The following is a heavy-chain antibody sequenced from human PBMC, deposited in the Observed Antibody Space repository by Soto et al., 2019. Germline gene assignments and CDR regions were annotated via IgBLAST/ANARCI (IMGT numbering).Heavy chain of an antibody. V-gene: IGHV5-51*01. J-gene: IGHJ6*02. D-gene: IGHD2-21*02. CDR3: ARHWDCGGDCYSHYYYGMDV. Sequence: PGEALKLSCKGSGYSFTSYWIGWVRQMPGKGLEWMGIIYPGDSDTRYRPSFQGQVTISADKSISTAYLQWSSLKASDTAMYYCARHWDCGGDCYSHYYYGMDVWGQGTTVTVSS. CDR1: GYSFTSYW. CDR2: IYPGDSDT.